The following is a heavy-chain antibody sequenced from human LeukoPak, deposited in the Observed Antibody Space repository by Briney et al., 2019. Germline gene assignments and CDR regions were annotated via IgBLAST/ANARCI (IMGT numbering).Heavy chain of an antibody. D-gene: IGHD1/OR15-1a*01. CDR1: GYTFTSYG. V-gene: IGHV1-18*01. Sequence: GASAKVSCKASGYTFTSYGISWVRQAPRQGLEWMGWINGYNGNTNYAQKFQGRVTMTTDTSTSTAYMELRSLRSDDTAVYYCARDWNNDMDVWGQGTTVTVSS. CDR2: INGYNGNT. J-gene: IGHJ6*02. CDR3: ARDWNNDMDV.